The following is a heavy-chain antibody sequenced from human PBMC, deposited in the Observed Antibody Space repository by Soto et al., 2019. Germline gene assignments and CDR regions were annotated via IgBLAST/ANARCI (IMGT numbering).Heavy chain of an antibody. D-gene: IGHD2-2*01. CDR2: ISYDGSNK. CDR3: AKRRGSSTSCMDV. J-gene: IGHJ6*02. V-gene: IGHV3-30*18. Sequence: GGSLRLSCAASGFTFSGYGMHWVRQAPGKGLEWVAVISYDGSNKYYADSVKGRFTISRDNSKNTLYLQMNSLRAEDTAVYYCAKRRGSSTSCMDVWGQGTTVTVS. CDR1: GFTFSGYG.